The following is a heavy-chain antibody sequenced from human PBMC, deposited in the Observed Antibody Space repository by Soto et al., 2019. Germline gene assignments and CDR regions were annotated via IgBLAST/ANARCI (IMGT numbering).Heavy chain of an antibody. CDR3: ARTIAAAGYYYYYGMDV. CDR2: IYPGGSDT. D-gene: IGHD6-13*01. CDR1: GYSFTSYW. J-gene: IGHJ6*02. V-gene: IGHV5-51*01. Sequence: GESLKISCKGSGYSFTSYWIGWVRQMPGKGLEWMGIIYPGGSDTRYSPSFQGQVTISADKSISTAYLQWSSLKASDTAMYYCARTIAAAGYYYYYGMDVWGQGTTVTVSS.